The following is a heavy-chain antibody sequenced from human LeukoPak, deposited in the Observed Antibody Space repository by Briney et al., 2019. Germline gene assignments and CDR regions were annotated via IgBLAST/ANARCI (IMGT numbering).Heavy chain of an antibody. CDR1: GGSISSYY. D-gene: IGHD6-19*01. CDR2: IYSSGST. V-gene: IGHV4-59*08. Sequence: SETLSLTCTVSGGSISSYYWSWIRQPPGKGLEWIGYIYSSGSTNYNPSLESRVTISVDTSKNQFSLKLSSVTAADAAVYYCARRGYSTGWYYFDYWGQGTLVTVSS. J-gene: IGHJ4*02. CDR3: ARRGYSTGWYYFDY.